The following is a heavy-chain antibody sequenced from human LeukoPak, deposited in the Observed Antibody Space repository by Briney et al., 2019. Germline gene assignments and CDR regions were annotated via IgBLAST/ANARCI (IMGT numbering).Heavy chain of an antibody. CDR1: GYTFTSQD. Sequence: GASVKVSCKASGYTFTSQDINWVRQATGQGLEWMGWMNPNSGNTGYAQKFQGRVTITRNTSISTAYMELSSLRSEDTAVYYCAREGGRGVRGVIITVLGYFDLWGRGTLVTVSS. CDR3: AREGGRGVRGVIITVLGYFDL. J-gene: IGHJ2*01. CDR2: MNPNSGNT. V-gene: IGHV1-8*01. D-gene: IGHD3-10*01.